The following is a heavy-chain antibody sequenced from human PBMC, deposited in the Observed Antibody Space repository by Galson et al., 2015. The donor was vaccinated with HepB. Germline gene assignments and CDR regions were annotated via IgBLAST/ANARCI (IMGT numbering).Heavy chain of an antibody. Sequence: SVKVSCKASGYTFTSYDINWVRQATGQGLEWMGWMNPNSGNTGYAQKFQGRVTMTRNTSISTAYMELSSLRSEDTAVYYCARGSGPTSRTYYYYYMDVWGKGTTVTVSS. CDR3: ARGSGPTSRTYYYYYMDV. V-gene: IGHV1-8*01. CDR2: MNPNSGNT. CDR1: GYTFTSYD. J-gene: IGHJ6*03. D-gene: IGHD1-14*01.